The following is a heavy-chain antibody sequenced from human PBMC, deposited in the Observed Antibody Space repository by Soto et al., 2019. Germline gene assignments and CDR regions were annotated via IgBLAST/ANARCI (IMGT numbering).Heavy chain of an antibody. CDR2: IKYDESST. CDR1: GFNFRNYW. Sequence: EVQLVESGGGLVQPGGSLRLSCAASGFNFRNYWMHWVRQAPGKGLVWVSRIKYDESSTDYADSVYGRFTSSRDNAKNALYLQRNSLRGEDTAVYYCARGAWGAYYLDSWGQGTLVTVSS. V-gene: IGHV3-74*01. CDR3: ARGAWGAYYLDS. J-gene: IGHJ4*02. D-gene: IGHD1-26*01.